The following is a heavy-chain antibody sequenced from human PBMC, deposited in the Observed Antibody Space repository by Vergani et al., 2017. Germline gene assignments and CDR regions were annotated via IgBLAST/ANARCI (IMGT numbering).Heavy chain of an antibody. CDR2: IYHSGST. D-gene: IGHD6-13*01. CDR3: ARDSYPPIAAAGNWFDP. CDR1: GYSISSGYY. Sequence: QVQLQESGPGLVKPSETLSLTCAVSGYSISSGYYWGWIRQPPGKGLEWIGSIYHSGSTYYNPSLKSRVTISVDTSKNQFSLKLSSVTAADTAVYYCARDSYPPIAAAGNWFDPWGQGTLVTVSS. V-gene: IGHV4-38-2*02. J-gene: IGHJ5*02.